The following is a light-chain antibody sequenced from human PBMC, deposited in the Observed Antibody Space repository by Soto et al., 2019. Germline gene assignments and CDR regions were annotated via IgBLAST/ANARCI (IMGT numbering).Light chain of an antibody. CDR3: SSYAGSDNVL. Sequence: QSALTQPPSASGSPGQPETISCTGFSSDVGGYNYVSWFQRHPGKAPKLRIYEVTKRPSGVPDRFSGSRSGDTASLTVSGLQAEDEADYYCSSYAGSDNVLFGGGTKLTVL. CDR2: EVT. J-gene: IGLJ2*01. V-gene: IGLV2-8*01. CDR1: SSDVGGYNY.